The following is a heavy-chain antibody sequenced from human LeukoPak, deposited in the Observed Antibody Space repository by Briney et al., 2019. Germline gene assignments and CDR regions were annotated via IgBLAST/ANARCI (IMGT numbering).Heavy chain of an antibody. V-gene: IGHV3-30*02. CDR2: IRYDGSNK. CDR3: ARDGLIAAGY. Sequence: GGSLRLSCAASGFTFSSYGMHWVRQAPGKGLEWVAFIRYDGSNKYYADSVKGRFTISRDNSKNTLYLQMNSLRAEDTAVYYCARDGLIAAGYWGQGTLVTVSS. J-gene: IGHJ4*02. CDR1: GFTFSSYG. D-gene: IGHD6-25*01.